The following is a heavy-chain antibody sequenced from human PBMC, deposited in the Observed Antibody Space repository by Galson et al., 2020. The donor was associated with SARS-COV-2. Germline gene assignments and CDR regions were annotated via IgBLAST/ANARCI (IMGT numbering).Heavy chain of an antibody. CDR2: IYNSGTT. CDR1: GYFVASGFY. Sequence: SETLSLTCSVAGYFVASGFYWAWVRQSPGKGLACIGTIYNSGTTYSNTSLQSRVSISVDTPKNQFSLTLTSVTAADTAVYYCASLTVVAAAKRFGFWGQGILVTVSS. CDR3: ASLTVVAAAKRFGF. J-gene: IGHJ4*02. D-gene: IGHD2-21*01. V-gene: IGHV4-38-2*02.